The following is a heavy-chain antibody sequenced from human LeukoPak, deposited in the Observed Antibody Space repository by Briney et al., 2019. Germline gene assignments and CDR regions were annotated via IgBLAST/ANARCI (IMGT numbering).Heavy chain of an antibody. CDR1: GFTLSSYA. J-gene: IGHJ4*02. Sequence: GGSLRLSCAASGFTLSSYAMHWVRQAPGKGLEWVAVISYDGSNKYYADSVKGRFTISRDNSKNTLYLQMNSLRAEDTAVYYCARDLGGWYFCTTWPSLVLDYWGQGTLVTVSS. CDR2: ISYDGSNK. D-gene: IGHD3/OR15-3a*01. V-gene: IGHV3-30*04. CDR3: ARDLGGWYFCTTWPSLVLDY.